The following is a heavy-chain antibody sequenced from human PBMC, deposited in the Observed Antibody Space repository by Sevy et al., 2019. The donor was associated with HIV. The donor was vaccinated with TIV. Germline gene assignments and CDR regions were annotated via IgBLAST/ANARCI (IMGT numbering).Heavy chain of an antibody. Sequence: SETLSLTCTVSGGSISSDYWSWIQQPPGKGLEWMGYIYYSGSTNYNPSLKSRVTISVDTSKNQFSLKLSSVTAADTAVYYCARADYYASGSYYGGLDYWGQGTLVTVSS. CDR1: GGSISSDY. D-gene: IGHD3-10*01. CDR2: IYYSGST. J-gene: IGHJ4*02. V-gene: IGHV4-59*01. CDR3: ARADYYASGSYYGGLDY.